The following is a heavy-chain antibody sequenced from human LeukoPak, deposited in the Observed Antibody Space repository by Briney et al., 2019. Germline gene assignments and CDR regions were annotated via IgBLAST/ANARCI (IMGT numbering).Heavy chain of an antibody. CDR1: GYTFTGYY. CDR2: INPNSGGT. CDR3: ARSNYYDSSGSEY. J-gene: IGHJ4*02. D-gene: IGHD3-22*01. V-gene: IGHV1-2*02. Sequence: ASVKVSCKASGYTFTGYYMHCVRQAPGQGLEWMGWINPNSGGTNYAQKFQGRVTMTRDTSISTAYMELSRLRSDDTAVYSCARSNYYDSSGSEYWGQGTLVTVSS.